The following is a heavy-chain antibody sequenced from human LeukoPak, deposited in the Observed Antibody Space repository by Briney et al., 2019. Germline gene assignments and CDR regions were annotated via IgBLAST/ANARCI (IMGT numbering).Heavy chain of an antibody. J-gene: IGHJ4*02. CDR1: GFTFSSYS. D-gene: IGHD5-12*01. CDR2: ISSSSSYI. V-gene: IGHV3-21*01. Sequence: GGSLRLSCAASGFTFSSYSMNWVRQAPGKGLEWFSSISSSSSYIYYADSVKGRFTISRDNAKNTVYLQMSSLRAEDTAVYYCAKESGYDVDLEYWGQGALVTVSS. CDR3: AKESGYDVDLEY.